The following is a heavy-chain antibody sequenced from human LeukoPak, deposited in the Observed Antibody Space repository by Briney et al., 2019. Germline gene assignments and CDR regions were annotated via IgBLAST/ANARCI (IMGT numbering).Heavy chain of an antibody. J-gene: IGHJ5*02. CDR2: IYYTGST. CDR1: GSSISSYY. D-gene: IGHD2-15*01. Sequence: SETLSLTCTISGSSISSYYWSWIRQPPGKGMEWIGYIYYTGSTNYNPSLKSRVTISLDTSKNQFSLKLSSVTAADTAVYYCAKGLQRVVAATAFWFDPWGQGTLVTVSS. CDR3: AKGLQRVVAATAFWFDP. V-gene: IGHV4-59*01.